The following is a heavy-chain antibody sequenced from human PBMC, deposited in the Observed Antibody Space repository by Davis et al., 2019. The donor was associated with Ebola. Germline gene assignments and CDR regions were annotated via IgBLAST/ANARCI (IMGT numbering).Heavy chain of an antibody. CDR3: AKSSYYDSSGYVDYFDY. CDR1: GFTFDDYA. V-gene: IGHV3-9*01. CDR2: ISWNSGSI. J-gene: IGHJ4*02. Sequence: PGGSLRLSCAASGFTFDDYAMHWVRQAPGKGLEWVSGISWNSGSIGYADSVKGRFTISRDNAKNSLYLQMNSLRAEDTALYYCAKSSYYDSSGYVDYFDYWGQGTLVTVSS. D-gene: IGHD3-22*01.